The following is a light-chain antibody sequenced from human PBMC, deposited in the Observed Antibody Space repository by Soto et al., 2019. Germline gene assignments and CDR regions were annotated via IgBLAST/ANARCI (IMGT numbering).Light chain of an antibody. J-gene: IGLJ1*01. CDR2: DVT. V-gene: IGLV2-14*01. CDR3: SSYASSTSYV. CDR1: SSDVGGYDY. Sequence: QSALTQPASVSGSPGQSITISCTGTSSDVGGYDYVSWYQQHPGKAPKLMIYDVTHRPSGVSNRFSGSKSGNTASLTISGLQAEDEASYYCSSYASSTSYVFGTGTKLTVL.